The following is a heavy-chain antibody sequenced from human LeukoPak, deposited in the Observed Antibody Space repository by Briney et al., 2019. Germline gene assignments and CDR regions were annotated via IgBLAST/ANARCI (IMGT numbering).Heavy chain of an antibody. J-gene: IGHJ5*02. Sequence: SETLSLTCTVSGGSISSGDYYWSWIRQPPGKGLEWIGYIYHSGSTYYNPSLKSRVTISVDRSKNQFSLKLSSVTAADTAVYYCARGHQPFGVVIIRLAPVVFDPWGQGTLVTVSS. CDR1: GGSISSGDYY. D-gene: IGHD3-3*01. CDR2: IYHSGST. V-gene: IGHV4-30-4*08. CDR3: ARGHQPFGVVIIRLAPVVFDP.